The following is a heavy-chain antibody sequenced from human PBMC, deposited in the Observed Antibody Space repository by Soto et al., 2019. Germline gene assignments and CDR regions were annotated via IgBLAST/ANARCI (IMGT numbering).Heavy chain of an antibody. CDR3: TYFDWPPGAVVLDF. D-gene: IGHD3-9*01. V-gene: IGHV1-58*02. CDR1: GFTFTSSA. Sequence: ASVKVSCKASGFTFTSSAMQWVRQARGQRLEWIGWIVVGSGNTNYAQKFQERVTITRDMSTSTAYMELSSLRSEDTAVYYCTYFDWPPGAVVLDFWGKGTLVPVSS. J-gene: IGHJ3*01. CDR2: IVVGSGNT.